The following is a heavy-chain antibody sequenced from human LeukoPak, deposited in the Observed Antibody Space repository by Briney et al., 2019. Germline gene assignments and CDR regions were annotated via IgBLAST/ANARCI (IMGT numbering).Heavy chain of an antibody. CDR2: INPSGGST. D-gene: IGHD3-10*01. V-gene: IGHV1-46*01. J-gene: IGHJ4*02. CDR3: ARAPGYGSGSEREREDRSVFDY. CDR1: GYTFTSYY. Sequence: ASVKVSCKASGYTFTSYYMHWVRQAPGQGLEWMGIINPSGGSTSYAQKFQGRVTMTRDTSTSTVYTELSSLRSEDTAVYYCARAPGYGSGSEREREDRSVFDYWGQGTLVTVSS.